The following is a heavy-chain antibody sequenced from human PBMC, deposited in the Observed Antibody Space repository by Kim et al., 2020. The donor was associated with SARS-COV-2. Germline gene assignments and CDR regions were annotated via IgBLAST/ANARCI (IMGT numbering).Heavy chain of an antibody. D-gene: IGHD1-26*01. V-gene: IGHV4-39*01. J-gene: IGHJ4*02. CDR3: ARVPYSGSYFLSPPPFVY. CDR2: IYYSGST. CDR1: GGSISSSSYY. Sequence: SETLSLTCTVSGGSISSSSYYWGWIRQPPGKGLEWIGSIYYSGSTYYNPSLKSRVTISVDTSKNQFSLKLSSVTAADTAVYYCARVPYSGSYFLSPPPFVYWGQGTLVTVSS.